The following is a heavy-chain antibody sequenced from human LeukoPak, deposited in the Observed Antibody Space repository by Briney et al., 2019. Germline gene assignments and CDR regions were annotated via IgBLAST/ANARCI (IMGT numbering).Heavy chain of an antibody. CDR2: IKQDGSEK. CDR1: GFTLSSYW. D-gene: IGHD3-16*01. J-gene: IGHJ4*02. Sequence: GGSLRLSCAASGFTLSSYWMSWVRQAPGKGLEWVANIKQDGSEKYYVDSVKGRFTISRDNAKNSLYLQMNSLRAEDTALYYCASGRQLGYWGQGTLVTVSS. CDR3: ASGRQLGY. V-gene: IGHV3-7*01.